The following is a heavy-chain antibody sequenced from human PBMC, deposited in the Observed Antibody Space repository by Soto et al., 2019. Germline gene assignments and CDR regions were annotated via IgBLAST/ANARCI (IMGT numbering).Heavy chain of an antibody. CDR3: AREDDSSGKALWFDP. D-gene: IGHD3-22*01. J-gene: IGHJ5*02. CDR2: IWYDGSNK. Sequence: GGSLRLSCAASGFTFSSYGMHWVRQAPGKGLEWVAVIWYDGSNKYYADSVKGRFTISRDNSKNTLYLQMNSLRAEDTAVYYCAREDDSSGKALWFDPWGQGTLVTVSS. CDR1: GFTFSSYG. V-gene: IGHV3-33*01.